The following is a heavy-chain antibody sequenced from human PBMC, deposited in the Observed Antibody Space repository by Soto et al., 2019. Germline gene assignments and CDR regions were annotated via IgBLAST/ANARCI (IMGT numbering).Heavy chain of an antibody. D-gene: IGHD2-15*01. V-gene: IGHV1-69*01. Sequence: QVQLVQSGAEVKKPGSSLKVSCKASGGTFGNSGVSWVRQAPGQGPEWMGGIIPIFDTTNYAQKFQGRVTVSADYSTSYMELSSLRSEDTAVYYCARAPLLSAETLHENYCDDCGQGTQVTVSS. CDR2: IIPIFDTT. J-gene: IGHJ4*02. CDR3: ARAPLLSAETLHENYCDD. CDR1: GGTFGNSG.